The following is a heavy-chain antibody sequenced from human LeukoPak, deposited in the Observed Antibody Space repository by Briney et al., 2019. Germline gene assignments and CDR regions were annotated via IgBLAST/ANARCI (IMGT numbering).Heavy chain of an antibody. V-gene: IGHV3-23*01. D-gene: IGHD6-13*01. CDR2: ISGSGGST. CDR1: GFTFSSYA. CDR3: AKVGYSSSWGGYYFDY. J-gene: IGHJ4*02. Sequence: GGSLRLSCAASGFTFSSYAMSWVRQAPGKGLEWVSAISGSGGSTYYADSVKGRFTNSRDNSKNTLYLQMNSLRAEDTAVYYCAKVGYSSSWGGYYFDYWGQGTLVTVSS.